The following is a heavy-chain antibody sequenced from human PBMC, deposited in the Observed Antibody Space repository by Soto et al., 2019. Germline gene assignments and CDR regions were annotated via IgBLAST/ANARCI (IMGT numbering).Heavy chain of an antibody. CDR1: GGPLRNSIYY. Sequence: TFEAPFPTLPFSGGPLRNSIYYWGWVPPPPGEGLGGGWGIYYSGSTYYNPSLKSRVTISVDTSKNQFSLKLSSVTAADTAVYYCARQRSTIFGVVPAVGYYYYYYMDVWGKGTKVTVSS. V-gene: IGHV4-39*01. CDR2: IYYSGST. CDR3: ARQRSTIFGVVPAVGYYYYYYMDV. J-gene: IGHJ6*03. D-gene: IGHD3-3*01.